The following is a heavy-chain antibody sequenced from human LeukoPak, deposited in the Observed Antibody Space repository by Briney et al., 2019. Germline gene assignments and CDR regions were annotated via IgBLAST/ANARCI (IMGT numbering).Heavy chain of an antibody. CDR3: GSDPNGDYVGALVF. CDR1: RLTFINYA. Sequence: GGSLRLSCAASRLTFINYAMHWVRQAPGKGLEWVAFISFDGAIIYYADSVKGRFTISRDNSKNTMYLQMNSLRAEDTAMYFCGSDPNGDYVGALVFWGRGTLVTVSS. V-gene: IGHV3-30-3*01. D-gene: IGHD2-8*01. CDR2: ISFDGAII. J-gene: IGHJ4*01.